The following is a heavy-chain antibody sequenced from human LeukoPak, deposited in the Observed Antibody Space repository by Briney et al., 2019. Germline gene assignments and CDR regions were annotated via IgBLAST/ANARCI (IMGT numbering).Heavy chain of an antibody. Sequence: SETLSLTCTVSGGSISSYYWSWIRQPPGKGLEWIGYISYSGSTNYNPSLKSRVTISLDTSKNQFSLKLSSVTAADTAVYYCAGHHPRNTVDFWGQGTLVTVSS. V-gene: IGHV4-59*08. J-gene: IGHJ4*02. CDR2: ISYSGST. D-gene: IGHD4-11*01. CDR1: GGSISSYY. CDR3: AGHHPRNTVDF.